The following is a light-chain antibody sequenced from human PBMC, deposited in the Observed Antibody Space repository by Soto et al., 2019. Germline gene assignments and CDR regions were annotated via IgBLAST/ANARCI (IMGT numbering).Light chain of an antibody. Sequence: IGVTQSAATVSLSQGERATLSCRASQSVSSNLAWHQQKPGQAPRILMYDASTRATGISARFSGSGSGTEFTLTISSLQPDDFATYYCQQYNSYSWLTFGGGTKVDI. CDR2: DAS. V-gene: IGKV3-15*01. CDR3: QQYNSYSWLT. CDR1: QSVSSN. J-gene: IGKJ4*01.